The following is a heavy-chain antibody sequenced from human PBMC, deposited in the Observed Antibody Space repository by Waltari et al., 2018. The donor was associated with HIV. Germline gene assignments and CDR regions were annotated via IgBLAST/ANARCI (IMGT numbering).Heavy chain of an antibody. J-gene: IGHJ4*02. V-gene: IGHV7-4-1*02. CDR1: GYVFTTLS. CDR2: INTNTGNP. Sequence: GASVKISCTASGYVFTTLSINWVRQAPGQGLEWMGWINTNTGNPTYAQGFTGRYVFSLDTSVSTAYLQINSLRGADTAVYFCTRNKKGPLDYWGQGSLVTVSS. CDR3: TRNKKGPLDY.